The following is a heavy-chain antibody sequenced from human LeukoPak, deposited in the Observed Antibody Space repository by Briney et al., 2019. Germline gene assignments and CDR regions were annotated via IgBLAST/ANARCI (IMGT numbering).Heavy chain of an antibody. CDR1: GFTSSSYA. CDR3: ARGLAHAFDI. Sequence: GRSLRLSCAASGFTSSSYAMHWVRQAPGKGLEWVAVISYDGSNKYYADSVKGRFTTSRDNSKNTLYLQMNSLRAEDTAVYYCARGLAHAFDIWGQGTMVTVSS. CDR2: ISYDGSNK. J-gene: IGHJ3*02. V-gene: IGHV3-30-3*01.